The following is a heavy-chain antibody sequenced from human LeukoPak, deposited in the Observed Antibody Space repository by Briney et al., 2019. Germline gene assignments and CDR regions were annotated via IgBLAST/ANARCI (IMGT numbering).Heavy chain of an antibody. Sequence: PGGSLRLSCAASGFTFSSYSMNWVRQAPGNGLEWVSSITNRSTYINYADSAKGRFTISRDNAKNSLYLQMNSLRAEDTAVYYCARVLLGATTINYYYYYMDVWGKGTTVTVSS. CDR3: ARVLLGATTINYYYYYMDV. CDR2: ITNRSTYI. J-gene: IGHJ6*03. D-gene: IGHD1-26*01. CDR1: GFTFSSYS. V-gene: IGHV3-21*01.